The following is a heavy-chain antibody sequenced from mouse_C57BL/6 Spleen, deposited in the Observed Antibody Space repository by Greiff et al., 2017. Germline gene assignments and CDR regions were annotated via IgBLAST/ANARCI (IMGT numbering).Heavy chain of an antibody. V-gene: IGHV1-69*01. CDR3: ARFTTVVARYVDV. Sequence: QVQLPGAELVMPGASVKLSCKASGYTFPSYWMHWVQQRPGQGLEWIGEIDPSDSYTNYNQKFKGKSTLTVDKSSSTAYMQLSSLTSEDSAVYYCARFTTVVARYVDVWGTGTTVTVSS. J-gene: IGHJ1*03. CDR2: IDPSDSYT. CDR1: GYTFPSYW. D-gene: IGHD1-1*01.